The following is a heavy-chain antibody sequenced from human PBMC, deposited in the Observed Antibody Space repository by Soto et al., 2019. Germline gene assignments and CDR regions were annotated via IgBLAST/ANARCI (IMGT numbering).Heavy chain of an antibody. V-gene: IGHV3-23*01. J-gene: IGHJ5*02. CDR2: ISGSGGST. CDR1: GFTFSSYA. Sequence: GGSLRLSCAASGFTFSSYAMSWVRQAPGKGLEWVSAISGSGGSTYYADSVKGRFTISRDNSKNTLYLQMNSLRAEDTAVYYCAKALRFGELLRWFDPWGQGTLVTVSS. D-gene: IGHD3-10*01. CDR3: AKALRFGELLRWFDP.